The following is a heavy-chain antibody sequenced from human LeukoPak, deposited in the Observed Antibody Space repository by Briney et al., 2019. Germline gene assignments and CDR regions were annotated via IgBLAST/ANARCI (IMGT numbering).Heavy chain of an antibody. CDR1: GGSFSGYY. J-gene: IGHJ4*02. CDR3: ARGFVAGSGWSDELASYFAY. Sequence: SETLSLTCAVYGGSFSGYYWSWIRQPPGKGLEWIGEINHSGSTNYNPSLKSRVTISVDTSKNQFSLKLSSVTAADTAVYYCARGFVAGSGWSDELASYFAYWGQGTLVTVSS. CDR2: INHSGST. V-gene: IGHV4-34*01. D-gene: IGHD6-19*01.